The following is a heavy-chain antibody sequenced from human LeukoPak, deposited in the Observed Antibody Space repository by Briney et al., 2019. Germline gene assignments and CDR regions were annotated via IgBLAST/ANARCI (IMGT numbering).Heavy chain of an antibody. V-gene: IGHV4-39*01. D-gene: IGHD3-22*01. CDR2: IYCGST. CDR1: GGSISSTGYC. CDR3: AKAGVRYFDSSGLYAFDF. J-gene: IGHJ3*01. Sequence: SETLSLTCAVSGGSISSTGYCWAWIRQPPGKGLEWIGTIYCGSTYHNTSLKSRITMSVDTSRNQFSLKLSSVVAADTAVYYCAKAGVRYFDSSGLYAFDFWGQGTTVTVSS.